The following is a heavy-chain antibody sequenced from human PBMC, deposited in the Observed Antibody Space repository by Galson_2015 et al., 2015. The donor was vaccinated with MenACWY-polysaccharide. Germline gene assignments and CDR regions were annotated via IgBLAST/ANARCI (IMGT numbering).Heavy chain of an antibody. Sequence: SLRLSCAASGFSLSTYWMHWLRQAPGKGLAWVSRLNPESTTTTYADSVRGRFTISRDNAKNTLYLQMDSLRVEDTAVYYCTRGWRETFDPWGQGTLVTVSS. CDR2: LNPESTTT. D-gene: IGHD5-24*01. CDR3: TRGWRETFDP. J-gene: IGHJ5*02. CDR1: GFSLSTYW. V-gene: IGHV3-74*03.